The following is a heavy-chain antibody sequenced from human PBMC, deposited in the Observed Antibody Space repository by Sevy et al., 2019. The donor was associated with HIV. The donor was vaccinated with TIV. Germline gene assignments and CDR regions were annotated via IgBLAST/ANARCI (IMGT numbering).Heavy chain of an antibody. CDR3: ARGRQWPSDFDF. D-gene: IGHD6-19*01. CDR1: GYSFPTYW. Sequence: GESLKISCQASGYSFPTYWIAWVRQMPGKGLEWVGIVWPIESDTTYSPSFQGQVTISVDKSINTVCLHWSSLKASHTGVYYCARGRQWPSDFDFWGQGTLVTVSS. J-gene: IGHJ4*02. V-gene: IGHV5-51*01. CDR2: VWPIESDT.